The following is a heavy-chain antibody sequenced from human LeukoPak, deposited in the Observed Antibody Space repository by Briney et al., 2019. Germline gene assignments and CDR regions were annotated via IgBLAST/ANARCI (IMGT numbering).Heavy chain of an antibody. CDR1: GFTFDSYG. V-gene: IGHV3-33*08. D-gene: IGHD6-6*01. CDR2: VYFDGTNK. CDR3: ARKQYSSSSATVGAFDI. J-gene: IGHJ3*02. Sequence: GRSLRLSCAASGFTFDSYGMHWVRQAPGKGLEWVALVYFDGTNKYYTDSVKGRFTISRDNSENTVYMQMSSLRAEDTAVYYCARKQYSSSSATVGAFDIWGQGTMVTVSS.